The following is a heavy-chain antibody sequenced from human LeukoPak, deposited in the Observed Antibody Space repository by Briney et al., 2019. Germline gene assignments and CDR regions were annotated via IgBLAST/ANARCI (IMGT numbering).Heavy chain of an antibody. J-gene: IGHJ4*02. Sequence: GASVKVSCRASGYTFSDYYMHWVRQVLGQGPEWMGWINPNSGDTASAQKFQGRVTVTRDTSIATVYMELSRLRSDDTAVYYCARGGSTSSDYWGQGTLVSVSS. CDR3: ARGGSTSSDY. V-gene: IGHV1-2*02. D-gene: IGHD6-6*01. CDR2: INPNSGDT. CDR1: GYTFSDYY.